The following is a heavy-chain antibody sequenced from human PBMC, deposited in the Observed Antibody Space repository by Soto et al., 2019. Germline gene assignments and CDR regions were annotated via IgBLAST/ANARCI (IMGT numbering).Heavy chain of an antibody. J-gene: IGHJ6*02. CDR2: IYPADSDT. CDR3: ARIPYSTTSYYDYNFGMDV. CDR1: GYSFPSEW. V-gene: IGHV5-51*01. D-gene: IGHD2-2*01. Sequence: PGESLKISCKSSGYSFPSEWIGWVRQMPGKGLEWMGSIYPADSDTRYSPAFQGQVTISADKSIRTAYLQWNSLKASDTAMYYCARIPYSTTSYYDYNFGMDVWGQGTTVTVSS.